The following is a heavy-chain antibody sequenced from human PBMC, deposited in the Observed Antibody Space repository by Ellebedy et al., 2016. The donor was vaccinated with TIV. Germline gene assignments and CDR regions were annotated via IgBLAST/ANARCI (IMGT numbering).Heavy chain of an antibody. Sequence: GGSLRLSCAASGFTFSHHAFYWVRQAPAKGLEWVTIISYDGNNKFYLDSVEGRFSISRDDSKNTLYLQMNSLRPEDTAVYYCSREGLEAGMDLWGQGTTVIVSS. J-gene: IGHJ6*02. CDR3: SREGLEAGMDL. CDR2: ISYDGNNK. V-gene: IGHV3-30*04. CDR1: GFTFSHHA.